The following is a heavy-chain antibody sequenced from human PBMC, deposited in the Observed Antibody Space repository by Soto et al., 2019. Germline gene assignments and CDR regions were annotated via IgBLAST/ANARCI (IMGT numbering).Heavy chain of an antibody. J-gene: IGHJ6*02. Sequence: GGSLRLSCAASGFTFSSYWMHWVRQAPGKGLVWVSRINSDGSSTSYADSVKGRFTISRDNAKNTLYLQMNSLRAEDTAVYYCARELRDRYFDWAYYYYYGMDVWGQGTTVTVSS. D-gene: IGHD3-9*01. CDR2: INSDGSST. V-gene: IGHV3-74*01. CDR3: ARELRDRYFDWAYYYYYGMDV. CDR1: GFTFSSYW.